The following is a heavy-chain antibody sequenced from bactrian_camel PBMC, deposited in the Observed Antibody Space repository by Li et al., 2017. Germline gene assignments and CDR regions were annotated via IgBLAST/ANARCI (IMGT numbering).Heavy chain of an antibody. Sequence: QVQLVESGGGSVQAGGSLRLSCVLSGRPYKDSCVGWFRQAPGKDREWVALIHPGDGNTYYAASVKGRFTISQDNGKNTVYLRMNNLKTEDTGMYYCVADLEGRSWFAVDPAQHDFAHWGQGTQVTVS. CDR2: IHPGDGNT. CDR3: VADLEGRSWFAVDPAQHDFAH. CDR1: GRPYKDSC. D-gene: IGHD6*01. V-gene: IGHV3S1*01. J-gene: IGHJ4*01.